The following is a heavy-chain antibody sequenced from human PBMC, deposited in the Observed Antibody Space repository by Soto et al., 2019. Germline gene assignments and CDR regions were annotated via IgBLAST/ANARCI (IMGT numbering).Heavy chain of an antibody. Sequence: PSETLSLTCTVSGGSISSSSYYWGWIRQPPGKGLEWIGSIYYSGSTYYNPSLKSRVTISVDTSKNQFSLKLSSVTAADTAVYYCARTHSLGPNWFDPWGQGTLVTVSS. CDR1: GGSISSSSYY. CDR3: ARTHSLGPNWFDP. V-gene: IGHV4-39*01. D-gene: IGHD3-16*01. J-gene: IGHJ5*02. CDR2: IYYSGST.